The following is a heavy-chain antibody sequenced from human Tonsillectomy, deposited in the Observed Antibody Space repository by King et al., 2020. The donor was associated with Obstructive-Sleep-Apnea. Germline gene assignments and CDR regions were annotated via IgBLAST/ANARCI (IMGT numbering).Heavy chain of an antibody. D-gene: IGHD4-17*01. Sequence: QLQESGPGLVKPSETLFITCAVSGASVSSGNWWTWVRQPPGRGLEWIGEVYHSGSLYYNPSLTSRVTISIDKSKNEFSLKLTSVTAADTAVYYCAMHPYADYIRHWGQGTLVTVSS. CDR3: AMHPYADYIRH. J-gene: IGHJ4*02. CDR2: VYHSGSL. V-gene: IGHV4-4*02. CDR1: GASVSSGNW.